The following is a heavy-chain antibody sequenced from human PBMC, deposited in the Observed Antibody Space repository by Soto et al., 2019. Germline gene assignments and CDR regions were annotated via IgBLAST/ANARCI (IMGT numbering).Heavy chain of an antibody. D-gene: IGHD3-3*01. CDR1: GYTFTSYG. V-gene: IGHV1-18*01. J-gene: IGHJ5*02. CDR3: ARVLHTLEWLLTSNNWFDP. Sequence: GASVKVSCKASGYTFTSYGISWVRQAPGQGLEWMGWISAYNGNTNYAQKLQGRVTMTTDTSTSTAYMELRSLRSDDTAVYYCARVLHTLEWLLTSNNWFDPWGQGTLVTVSS. CDR2: ISAYNGNT.